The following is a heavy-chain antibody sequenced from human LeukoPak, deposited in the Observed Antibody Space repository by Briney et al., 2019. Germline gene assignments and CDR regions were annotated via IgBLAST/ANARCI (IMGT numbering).Heavy chain of an antibody. Sequence: SETLSLTCTVSGGSISSYYWSWIRQPAGKGLEWIGRIYTSGSTNYNPSLKSRVTMSVDTSKNQFSLKLSSVTAADTAVYYCERLVPSGSYRNYYYYYMDVWGEGTTVTVSS. J-gene: IGHJ6*03. CDR2: IYTSGST. CDR3: ERLVPSGSYRNYYYYYMDV. CDR1: GGSISSYY. V-gene: IGHV4-4*07. D-gene: IGHD1-26*01.